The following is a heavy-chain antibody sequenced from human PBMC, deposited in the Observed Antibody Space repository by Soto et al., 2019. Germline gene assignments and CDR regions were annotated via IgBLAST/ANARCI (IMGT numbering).Heavy chain of an antibody. J-gene: IGHJ4*02. D-gene: IGHD6-19*01. CDR1: GFTFSDYA. V-gene: IGHV3-30*18. Sequence: VQLVESGGGVVQPGRSLRLSCAASGFTFSDYAMHWVRQAPGKGLEWVAVVSHDGSNTHYADSVKGRFTISRDSAKNTVSLEMTSLRAEDPAGYYCAKGGRQWLVTSDFNYWGQGALVTVSS. CDR3: AKGGRQWLVTSDFNY. CDR2: VSHDGSNT.